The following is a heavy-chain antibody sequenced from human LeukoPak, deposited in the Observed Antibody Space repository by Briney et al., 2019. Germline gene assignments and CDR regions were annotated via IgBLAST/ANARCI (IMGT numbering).Heavy chain of an antibody. V-gene: IGHV3-21*01. CDR3: AGSATVSYWFDP. Sequence: KTGGSLRLSCAASGFTFSVYTMNWVRQAPGKGLEWVSSISSTSTYIYYADSVKGRFTISRDNAKNSLYLQMNSLRAEDTAVYYCAGSATVSYWFDPWGQGTLVTVSS. CDR2: ISSTSTYI. D-gene: IGHD1-1*01. J-gene: IGHJ5*02. CDR1: GFTFSVYT.